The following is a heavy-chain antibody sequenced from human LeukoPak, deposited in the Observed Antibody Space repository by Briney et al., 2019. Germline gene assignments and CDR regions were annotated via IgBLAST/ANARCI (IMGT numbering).Heavy chain of an antibody. CDR1: GFTVSSSY. CDR3: ARDPPPVAAAGTGGYY. V-gene: IGHV3-53*01. D-gene: IGHD6-13*01. CDR2: NYSGGST. Sequence: PGESLCLSCAASGFTVSSSYMSWGRHAPGKGLVWGSVNYSGGSTYSEDSVQSRLTISRDNSKNTLYLQMNSLRAEDTAVDYCARDPPPVAAAGTGGYYWGQGTLVTVSS. J-gene: IGHJ4*02.